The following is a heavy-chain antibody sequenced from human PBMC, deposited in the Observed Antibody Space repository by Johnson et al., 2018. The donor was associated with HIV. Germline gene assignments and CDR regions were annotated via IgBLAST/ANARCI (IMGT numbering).Heavy chain of an antibody. V-gene: IGHV3-53*01. CDR2: NWNGGNT. CDR3: AREGPSERAGFDI. J-gene: IGHJ3*02. CDR1: AFTVSSNY. Sequence: VQLVESGGGFIQPGGSLRLSCAASAFTVSSNYMSWVRQAPGKGLEWVSNVNWNGGNTGYGDSVKGRFTISRDSAKNTLYLQMNSLRAEDTAVYYCAREGPSERAGFDIWGQGTMVTVSS.